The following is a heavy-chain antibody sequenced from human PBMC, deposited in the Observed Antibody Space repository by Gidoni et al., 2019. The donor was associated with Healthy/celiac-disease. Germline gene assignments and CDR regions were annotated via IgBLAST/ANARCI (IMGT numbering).Heavy chain of an antibody. Sequence: EVQLVESGGVVGQPGGSLRLSCAASGFTFDDYSMHWVRQAPGKGLEWVSLISWDGGSTYYADSVKGRFTISRDNSKNSLYLQMNSLRAEDTALYYCAKEGVVAAVTDYYFDYWGQGTLVTVSS. J-gene: IGHJ4*02. D-gene: IGHD2-15*01. CDR1: GFTFDDYS. CDR3: AKEGVVAAVTDYYFDY. CDR2: ISWDGGST. V-gene: IGHV3-43D*03.